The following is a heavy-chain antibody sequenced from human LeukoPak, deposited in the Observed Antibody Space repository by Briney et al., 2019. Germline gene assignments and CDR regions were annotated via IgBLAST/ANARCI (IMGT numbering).Heavy chain of an antibody. CDR3: ARGWELPDATRPFDY. Sequence: ASVKVSCKASGYTFTSYAMNWVRQAPGQGLEWMGWINTNTGNPTYAQGFTGRFVFSLDTSVSTAYLQISSLKAEDTAVYYCARGWELPDATRPFDYWGQGTLVTVSS. D-gene: IGHD1-26*01. V-gene: IGHV7-4-1*02. J-gene: IGHJ4*02. CDR1: GYTFTSYA. CDR2: INTNTGNP.